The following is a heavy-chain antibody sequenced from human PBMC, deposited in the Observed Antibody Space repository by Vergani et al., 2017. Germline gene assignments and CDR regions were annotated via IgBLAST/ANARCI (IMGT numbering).Heavy chain of an antibody. CDR1: GYTFTDYY. J-gene: IGHJ6*02. CDR3: ATGWLAAAGMGYYGMDV. Sequence: EVQLVQSGAEVKKPGATVKISCKVSGYTFTDYYMHWVQQAPGKGLEWMGLVDPEDGETIYAEKFQGRVTITADTSTDKAYMELSNLRSEDTAVYYCATGWLAAAGMGYYGMDVWGQGTTVTVSS. D-gene: IGHD6-13*01. V-gene: IGHV1-69-2*01. CDR2: VDPEDGET.